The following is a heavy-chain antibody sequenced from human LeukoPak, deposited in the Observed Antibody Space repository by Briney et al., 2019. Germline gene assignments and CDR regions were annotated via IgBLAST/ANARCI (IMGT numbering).Heavy chain of an antibody. CDR1: GFTFSGYW. CDR3: ARSEE. V-gene: IGHV3-7*05. CDR2: IKQDGSEK. J-gene: IGHJ4*02. Sequence: TGGSLRLSCAASGFTFSGYWMTWVRQAPGKGLEWVANIKQDGSEKYYVDSVKGRFTISRDNAKTSLYLQMNSLRVEDTAVYYCARSEEWGQGTLVTVSS.